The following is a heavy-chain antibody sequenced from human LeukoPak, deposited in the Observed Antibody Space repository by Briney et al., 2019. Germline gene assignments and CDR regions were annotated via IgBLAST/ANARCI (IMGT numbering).Heavy chain of an antibody. CDR1: GFTFSSHA. V-gene: IGHV3-23*01. CDR3: ARAAGGTAHYYMDV. CDR2: ITYGGANT. J-gene: IGHJ6*03. Sequence: GGSLRLSCAASGFTFSSHAMNWVRQLPGKGLEWVSTITYGGANTYYADSVKGRFTISRDNLENTLYLRMDSLSADDTAIYYCARAAGGTAHYYMDVWGKGTPLTVSS. D-gene: IGHD3-16*01.